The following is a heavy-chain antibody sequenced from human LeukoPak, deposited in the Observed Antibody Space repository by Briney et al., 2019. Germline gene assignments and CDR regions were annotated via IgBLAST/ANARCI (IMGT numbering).Heavy chain of an antibody. CDR1: RFTFRNFA. Sequence: GGSLRLSCAASRFTFRNFAMSWVRQAPGEGVEWVSTINDRGESIYYGVSVKGRFTIPRENFESAVYLQMNSLRAEDTALYYCVKGSPPHYYGSGSFYTAFDYWGQGTLVTVSS. CDR2: INDRGESI. D-gene: IGHD3-10*01. CDR3: VKGSPPHYYGSGSFYTAFDY. V-gene: IGHV3-23*02. J-gene: IGHJ4*02.